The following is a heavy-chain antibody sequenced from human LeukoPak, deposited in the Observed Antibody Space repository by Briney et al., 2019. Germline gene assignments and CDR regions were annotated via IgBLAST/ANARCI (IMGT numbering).Heavy chain of an antibody. D-gene: IGHD6-19*01. V-gene: IGHV3-21*01. J-gene: IGHJ6*02. Sequence: KSGGSLRLSCAASGFTFSSCSMNWVRQAPGKGLEWVSSISSSSSYIYYADSVKGRFTISRDNAKNSLYLQMNSLRAEDTAVYYCARFTVAGKGGYYYYGMDVWGQGTTVTVSS. CDR1: GFTFSSCS. CDR3: ARFTVAGKGGYYYYGMDV. CDR2: ISSSSSYI.